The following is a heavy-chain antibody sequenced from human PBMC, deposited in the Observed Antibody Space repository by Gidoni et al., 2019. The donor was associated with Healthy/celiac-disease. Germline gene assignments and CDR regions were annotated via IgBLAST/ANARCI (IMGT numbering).Heavy chain of an antibody. CDR1: GGSISSYY. CDR2: IYYSGST. Sequence: QVQLQESGTGLVKPSETLSLTCPVSGGSISSYYWSWIRQPPGKGLEWIGYIYYSGSTKYNPSLKCRVTISVDTSKNQFSLKLSSVTAADTAVYYCARDIHYYDSSGYYWFDPWGQGTLVTVSS. CDR3: ARDIHYYDSSGYYWFDP. V-gene: IGHV4-59*01. D-gene: IGHD3-22*01. J-gene: IGHJ5*02.